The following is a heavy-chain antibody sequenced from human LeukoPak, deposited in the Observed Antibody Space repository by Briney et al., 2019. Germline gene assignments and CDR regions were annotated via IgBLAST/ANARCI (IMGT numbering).Heavy chain of an antibody. D-gene: IGHD3-22*01. J-gene: IGHJ4*02. CDR3: ARDPSGGASSGYTH. CDR1: GFSFSTSG. Sequence: PGGSLRLSCAASGFSFSTSGMHWVRRAPGKGLEWVAVTWYDGSKKEYAESVKGRFTISRDNSKNTLYLYMSSLRAEDTAVYYCARDPSGGASSGYTHWGQGTLVTVSS. CDR2: TWYDGSKK. V-gene: IGHV3-33*01.